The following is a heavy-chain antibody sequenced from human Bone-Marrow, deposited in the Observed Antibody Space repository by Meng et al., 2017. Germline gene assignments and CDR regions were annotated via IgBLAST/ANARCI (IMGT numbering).Heavy chain of an antibody. CDR3: AREVSPYYYGSGSENWFDP. Sequence: QVRPEDGGPGVVAPSEILSLTCTGSGGSVRSGSYYWSWIRQTPGKGLEWIGYIYYSGSTKYNPSLKSRVTISVDTSKNQFSLKLSSVTAADTAVYYCAREVSPYYYGSGSENWFDPWGQGTLVTVSS. CDR2: IYYSGST. D-gene: IGHD3-10*01. V-gene: IGHV4-61*01. J-gene: IGHJ5*02. CDR1: GGSVRSGSYY.